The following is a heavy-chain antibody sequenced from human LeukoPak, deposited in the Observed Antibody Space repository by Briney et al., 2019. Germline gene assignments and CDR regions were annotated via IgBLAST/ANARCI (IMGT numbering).Heavy chain of an antibody. CDR1: GYTFTGYY. V-gene: IGHV1-2*02. D-gene: IGHD2-2*01. J-gene: IGHJ3*02. CDR3: ARVPIHGSSKVRTHNAFDI. Sequence: GASVKVSCKASGYTFTGYYMHWVRQAPGKGLEGMGWINPNSGGTNYAQKFQGRGNMTRDTSTSTAYMALSRLRSDDTAVYYCARVPIHGSSKVRTHNAFDIWGQGTMVTVSS. CDR2: INPNSGGT.